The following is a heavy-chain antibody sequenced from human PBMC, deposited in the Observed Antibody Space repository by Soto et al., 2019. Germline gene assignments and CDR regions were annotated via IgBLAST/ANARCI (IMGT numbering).Heavy chain of an antibody. CDR1: GGSISNHY. V-gene: IGHV4-59*11. CDR3: ARDGREASGMDV. CDR2: IYYRGST. J-gene: IGHJ6*02. D-gene: IGHD1-26*01. Sequence: SETLSLTCTVSGGSISNHYWIWVRQAPGKGLEWIGHIYYRGSTNYNPSLRSRSTISVDTSKNQFSLKLNSVTTADAAVYYCARDGREASGMDVWGQGTKVTVSS.